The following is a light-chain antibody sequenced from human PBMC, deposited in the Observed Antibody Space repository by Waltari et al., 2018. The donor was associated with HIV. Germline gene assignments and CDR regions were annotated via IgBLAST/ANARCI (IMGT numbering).Light chain of an antibody. CDR3: HSADVSGTYQA. J-gene: IGLJ2*01. V-gene: IGLV3-25*03. Sequence: SYEVTQPPAVSVSPGQTARITCSGDGVPKQYPYWYQPKPGQAPVLVIYKDTERPAGIPERFAGSSSGTTVTLTISGVQAEDEADYYCHSADVSGTYQAFGGGTKLTVL. CDR2: KDT. CDR1: GVPKQY.